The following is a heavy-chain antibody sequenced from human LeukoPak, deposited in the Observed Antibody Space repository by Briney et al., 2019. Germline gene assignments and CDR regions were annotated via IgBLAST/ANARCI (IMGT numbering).Heavy chain of an antibody. CDR1: GGSVSSGSYY. CDR2: IYYSGTT. Sequence: SETLSLTCTVSGGSVSSGSYYWSWIRQPPGKGLEWIGYIYYSGTTNYNPSLKSRVTMSVDTSNNQFSLRLTSLTAADTAVYYCARADCSTTSCPMDVWGQGTTVTVSS. V-gene: IGHV4-61*01. J-gene: IGHJ6*02. D-gene: IGHD2-2*01. CDR3: ARADCSTTSCPMDV.